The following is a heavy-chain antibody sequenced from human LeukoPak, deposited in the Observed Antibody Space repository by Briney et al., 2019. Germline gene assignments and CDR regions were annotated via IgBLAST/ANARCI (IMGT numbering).Heavy chain of an antibody. D-gene: IGHD3-22*01. CDR2: ISGSGGST. J-gene: IGHJ1*01. Sequence: QPGASLRLSCAASGFTFSSYAMSWVRQAPGKGLEWVSAISGSGGSTYYADSVKGRFTISRDNSKNTLYLQMNSLRAEDTAVYYCAKDRDYYDSSGYYQCFQHWGQGTLVTVSS. V-gene: IGHV3-23*01. CDR3: AKDRDYYDSSGYYQCFQH. CDR1: GFTFSSYA.